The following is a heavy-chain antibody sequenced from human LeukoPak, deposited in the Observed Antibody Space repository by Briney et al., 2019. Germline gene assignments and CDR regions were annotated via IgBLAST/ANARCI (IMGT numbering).Heavy chain of an antibody. Sequence: PSETLSLTCTVSGDSIRSSSYYWGWIRQPPGKGLEWIGSIYYSGSTYYNPSLKSRVTISVDTSKNQFSLKLSSVTAADTAVYYCARQSLPDYWGQGTLVTVSS. J-gene: IGHJ4*02. CDR1: GDSIRSSSYY. D-gene: IGHD2-21*02. CDR3: ARQSLPDY. V-gene: IGHV4-39*01. CDR2: IYYSGST.